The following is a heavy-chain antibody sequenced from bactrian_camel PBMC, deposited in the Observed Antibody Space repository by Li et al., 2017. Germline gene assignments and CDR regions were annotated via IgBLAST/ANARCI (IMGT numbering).Heavy chain of an antibody. Sequence: VQLVESGGGTVEPGDSLKLTCRASGFTFRSHYMYWLRQAPGKQLEGIAGVTTFGRPTDVADSVKGRFTVSRDNAKDTLYLTMNDLRPEDTGRYYCASDPTYGADCYLGIETVFRYYGQGTQVTVS. J-gene: IGHJ4*01. CDR2: VTTFGRPT. V-gene: IGHV3S1*01. D-gene: IGHD2*01. CDR1: GFTFRSHY.